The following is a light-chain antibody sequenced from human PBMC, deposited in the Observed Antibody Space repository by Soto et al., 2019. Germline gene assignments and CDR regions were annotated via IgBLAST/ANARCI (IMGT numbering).Light chain of an antibody. J-gene: IGKJ2*01. Sequence: DIQMTQSPSTLAASVGDRVTITCRASQSISSWLAWYQQKPGEAPKVLIYHGSNLESGVPTRFSGNGSGTEFTLIISSLQPVDFATYYCQQYKSYPHTFGQGTNLEIK. CDR2: HGS. V-gene: IGKV1-5*01. CDR1: QSISSW. CDR3: QQYKSYPHT.